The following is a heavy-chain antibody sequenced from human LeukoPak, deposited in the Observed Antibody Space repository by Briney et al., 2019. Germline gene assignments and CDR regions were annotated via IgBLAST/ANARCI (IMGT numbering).Heavy chain of an antibody. CDR2: ISHDGSNK. J-gene: IGHJ2*01. CDR3: AKDEGPLGIYWYFDL. D-gene: IGHD6-13*01. V-gene: IGHV3-30*18. CDR1: GITFSSYG. Sequence: PGRSLRLSFAASGITFSSYGMHWVRQAPGKGLEWVAVISHDGSNKYYADSVKGRFTISRDNSKNTLYLQMNSLRPEDTAVYYCAKDEGPLGIYWYFDLWGRGTLVTVSS.